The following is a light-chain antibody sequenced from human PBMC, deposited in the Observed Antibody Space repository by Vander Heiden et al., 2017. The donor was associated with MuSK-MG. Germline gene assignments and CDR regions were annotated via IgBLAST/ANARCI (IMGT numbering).Light chain of an antibody. CDR1: QSISNY. CDR3: QQSDSTPRT. Sequence: DIQMTQSPSSLSASVGDRVTITCRASQSISNYLNWYQQKPGKAPRLLIDLASTLQSAVPSRFSGRGSGTDFTLTISSLQPEDFAIYYCQQSDSTPRTFGQGTKVEIK. V-gene: IGKV1-39*01. CDR2: LAS. J-gene: IGKJ1*01.